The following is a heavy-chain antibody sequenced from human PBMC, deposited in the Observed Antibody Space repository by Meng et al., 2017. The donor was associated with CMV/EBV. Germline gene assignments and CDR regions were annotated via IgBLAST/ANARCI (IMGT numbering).Heavy chain of an antibody. V-gene: IGHV3-66*02. Sequence: GESLRLSCAASGFTVSSNYMSWVRQAPGKGLEWVSVIYSGGSTYYADSVKGRFTISRDNSKNTLYLQMNSLRPEDTAVYYCASTARNYYYYGMDVWGQGTTVTVSS. CDR3: ASTARNYYYYGMDV. CDR2: IYSGGST. D-gene: IGHD2-21*02. J-gene: IGHJ6*02. CDR1: GFTVSSNY.